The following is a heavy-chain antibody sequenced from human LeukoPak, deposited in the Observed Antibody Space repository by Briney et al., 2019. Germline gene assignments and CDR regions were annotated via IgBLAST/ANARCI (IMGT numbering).Heavy chain of an antibody. V-gene: IGHV1-2*06. D-gene: IGHD3-10*01. Sequence: ASVKVSCKASGYTFTGYYMHWVRQAPGQGLEWMGRINPNSGGTNYAQKFQGRVTRTRDTSISTAYMELSRLRSDDTAVYYCARDLSGSGSYYGYWGQGTLVTVSS. CDR2: INPNSGGT. CDR1: GYTFTGYY. J-gene: IGHJ4*02. CDR3: ARDLSGSGSYYGY.